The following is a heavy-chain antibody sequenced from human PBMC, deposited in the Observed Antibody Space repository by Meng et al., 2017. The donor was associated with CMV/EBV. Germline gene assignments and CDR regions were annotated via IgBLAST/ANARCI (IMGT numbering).Heavy chain of an antibody. CDR3: ARGGNWFDP. V-gene: IGHV4-34*02. CDR1: GGSCSGYY. Sequence: QVQLQQWGAGLLKPSDTLSPTCAVYGGSCSGYYWSWIRQPPGKGLEWIGEINHSGSTNYNPSLKSRVTISVDTSKNQFSLKLSSVTAADTAVYYCARGGNWFDPWGQGTLVTVSS. CDR2: INHSGST. J-gene: IGHJ5*02.